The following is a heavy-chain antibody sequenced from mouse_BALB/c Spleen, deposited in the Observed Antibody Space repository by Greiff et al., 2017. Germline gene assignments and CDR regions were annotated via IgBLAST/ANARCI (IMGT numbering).Heavy chain of an antibody. CDR3: TRADYYYGSSYGFDY. D-gene: IGHD1-1*01. CDR2: INPSNGGT. CDR1: GYTFTSYY. V-gene: IGHV1S81*02. Sequence: VQLQQSGAELVKPGASVKLSCKASGYTFTSYYMYWVKQRPGQGLEWIGEINPSNGGTNFNEKFKSKATLTVDKSSSTAYMQLSSLTSEDSAVYYCTRADYYYGSSYGFDYWGQGTTLTVSS. J-gene: IGHJ2*01.